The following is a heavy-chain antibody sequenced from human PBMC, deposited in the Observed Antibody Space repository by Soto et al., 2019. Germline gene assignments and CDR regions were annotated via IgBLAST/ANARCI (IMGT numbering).Heavy chain of an antibody. J-gene: IGHJ4*02. CDR1: GFTFSICS. Sequence: GGSLRLSCAASGFTFSICSMNWVRHAPGKGLEWVSSISSSSSYIYYADSVKGRFTISRDNAKNSLYLQMNSLRAEDTAIYYCASGPFGSIAARRDYWGQGTLVTVSS. D-gene: IGHD6-6*01. CDR3: ASGPFGSIAARRDY. V-gene: IGHV3-21*06. CDR2: ISSSSSYI.